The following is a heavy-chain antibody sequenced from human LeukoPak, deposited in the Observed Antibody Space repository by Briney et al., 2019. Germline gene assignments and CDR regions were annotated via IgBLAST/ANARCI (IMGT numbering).Heavy chain of an antibody. CDR2: IHYSGST. D-gene: IGHD2-15*01. Sequence: ASETLSLTCTVSGGSISSYYWSWIRQPPGKGLEWIGYIHYSGSTNYNPSLKSRVTISVDTSKNQFSLKLSSVTAADTAVYYCARTTEGYCRGRSCYSYYYYMDVWGKGTTVTVSS. V-gene: IGHV4-59*01. J-gene: IGHJ6*03. CDR3: ARTTEGYCRGRSCYSYYYYMDV. CDR1: GGSISSYY.